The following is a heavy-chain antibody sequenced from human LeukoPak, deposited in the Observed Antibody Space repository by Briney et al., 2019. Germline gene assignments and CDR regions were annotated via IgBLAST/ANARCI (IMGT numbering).Heavy chain of an antibody. J-gene: IGHJ5*02. CDR2: INPSGGST. V-gene: IGHV1-46*01. CDR3: ARVWDYGSGELGPFDP. CDR1: GYTFTSYY. Sequence: GASVKVSCKASGYTFTSYYMHWVRQAPGQGLEWMGIINPSGGSTSYAQKFQGRVTMTRDTSTSTVYMEPSSLRSEDTAVYYCARVWDYGSGELGPFDPWGQGTLVTVSS. D-gene: IGHD3-10*01.